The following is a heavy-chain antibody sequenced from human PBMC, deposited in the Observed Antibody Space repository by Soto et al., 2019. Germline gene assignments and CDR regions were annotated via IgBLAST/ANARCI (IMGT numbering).Heavy chain of an antibody. D-gene: IGHD3-9*01. CDR1: GGTFNNYG. CDR2: IIPMIPRT. J-gene: IGHJ4*02. Sequence: QVQLVQSGAEVKKPGSSVKVSCKASGGTFNNYGMGWVRQAPGQGLEWMGGIIPMIPRTNYAQKFQGRVTLTADASRSTAYMALRSLRSKDTAVYYCASWDYDVLTGYSYDDWGQGTLVTVSS. V-gene: IGHV1-69*01. CDR3: ASWDYDVLTGYSYDD.